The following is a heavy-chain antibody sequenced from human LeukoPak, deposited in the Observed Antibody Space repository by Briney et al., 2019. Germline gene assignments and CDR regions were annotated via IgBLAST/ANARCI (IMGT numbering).Heavy chain of an antibody. CDR1: GFTFSSYA. Sequence: GGSLRLSCAASGFTFSSYAMSWVRQAPGKGLEWVSTISGSGGSIYYTDSAKGRFTISRDSSKKKLYLQMNRLRADDTAVYYCAKDIVVVAARGNYLDCWGQGTLVTVSS. D-gene: IGHD2-15*01. CDR3: AKDIVVVAARGNYLDC. CDR2: ISGSGGSI. V-gene: IGHV3-23*01. J-gene: IGHJ4*02.